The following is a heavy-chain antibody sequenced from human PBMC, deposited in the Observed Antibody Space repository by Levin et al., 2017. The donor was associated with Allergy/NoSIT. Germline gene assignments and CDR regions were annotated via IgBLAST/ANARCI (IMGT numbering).Heavy chain of an antibody. V-gene: IGHV3-30*18. J-gene: IGHJ6*02. CDR3: AKSSIYGGTIYYYYGMDV. D-gene: IGHD4-23*01. Sequence: GGSLRLSCAASGFTFSSYGMHWVRQAPGKGLEWVAVISYDGSNKYYADSVKGRFTISRDNSKNTLYLQMSSLRAEDTAVYYCAKSSIYGGTIYYYYGMDVWGQGTTVTVSS. CDR1: GFTFSSYG. CDR2: ISYDGSNK.